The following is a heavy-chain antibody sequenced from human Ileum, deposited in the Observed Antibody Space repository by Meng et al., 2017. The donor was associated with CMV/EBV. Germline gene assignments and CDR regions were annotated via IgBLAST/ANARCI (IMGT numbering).Heavy chain of an antibody. CDR2: ISAHNGNT. V-gene: IGHV1-18*01. CDR3: ARDSTQWLPVAHEAFDV. CDR1: GYTFSSYG. D-gene: IGHD5-12*01. Sequence: ASVQVSCKASGYTFSSYGISWLRQAPGQGREWMVWISAHNGNTNYAQKFQDRVTMTTDTSTSTVYMELRSLRSDDTAVYYCARDSTQWLPVAHEAFDVWGQGTMVTVSS. J-gene: IGHJ6*02.